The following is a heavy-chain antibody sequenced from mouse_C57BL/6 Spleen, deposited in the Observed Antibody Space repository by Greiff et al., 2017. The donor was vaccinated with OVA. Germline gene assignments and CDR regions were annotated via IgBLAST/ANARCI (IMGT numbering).Heavy chain of an antibody. V-gene: IGHV14-4*01. CDR1: GFNIKDDY. D-gene: IGHD2-3*01. CDR2: IDPENGDT. J-gene: IGHJ2*01. CDR3: TFYDYLDY. Sequence: VQLKESGAELVRPGASVKLSCTASGFNIKDDYMHWVKQRPEQGLEWIGWIDPENGDTEYASKFQGKATITADTSSNTAYLQLSSLTSEDTAVYYCTFYDYLDYWGQGTTLTVSS.